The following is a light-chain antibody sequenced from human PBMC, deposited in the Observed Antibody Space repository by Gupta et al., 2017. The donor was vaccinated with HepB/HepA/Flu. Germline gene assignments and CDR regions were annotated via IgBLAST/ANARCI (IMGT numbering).Light chain of an antibody. CDR1: QSVSSSY. J-gene: IGKJ3*01. CDR2: GAS. CDR3: QQYGSSPTIT. V-gene: IGKV3-20*01. Sequence: EIVLTQSPGTLSLSPGERATLSCRASQSVSSSYLAWYQKKPGQAPRLLIYGASSRATGIPDRFSGSGSETDFTLTISRLEPEDFAVYYCQQYGSSPTITFGPGTKVDIK.